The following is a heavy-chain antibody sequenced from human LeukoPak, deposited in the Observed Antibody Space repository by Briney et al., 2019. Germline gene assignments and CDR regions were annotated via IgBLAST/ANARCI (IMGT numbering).Heavy chain of an antibody. D-gene: IGHD3-16*02. CDR1: GGSISSYY. J-gene: IGHJ4*02. V-gene: IGHV4-59*12. CDR3: ARDGGAPRWGSYRKGGLDY. CDR2: IYYSGST. Sequence: SETLSLTCTVSGGSISSYYWSWIRQPPGKGLEWIGYIYYSGSTNYNPSLKSRVTISVDTSKNQFSLKLSSVTAADTAVYYCARDGGAPRWGSYRKGGLDYWGQGTLVTVSS.